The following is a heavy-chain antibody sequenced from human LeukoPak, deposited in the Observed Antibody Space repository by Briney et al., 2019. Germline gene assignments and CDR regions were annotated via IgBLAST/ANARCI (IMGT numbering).Heavy chain of an antibody. Sequence: GGSLRLSCAASGFTFSTFAMSWVRQDPGRGLEWVSSITGAGSTTYYPESVKGRFTISRDNSKNTLYLQMNSLRAEDTAVYYCARIRDAVSYGPFDYWGQGTLVTVSS. V-gene: IGHV3-23*01. CDR2: ITGAGSTT. J-gene: IGHJ4*02. CDR3: ARIRDAVSYGPFDY. CDR1: GFTFSTFA. D-gene: IGHD5-18*01.